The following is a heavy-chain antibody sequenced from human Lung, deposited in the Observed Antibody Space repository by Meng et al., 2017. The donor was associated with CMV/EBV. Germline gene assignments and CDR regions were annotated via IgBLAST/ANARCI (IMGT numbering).Heavy chain of an antibody. Sequence: GESLKISCAASGFTFSSYDMHWVRQATGKSLEWVSGIGTAGDTYYPGSVKGRFTISRENAKNSLYLQMNSLRAGDTAVYYCARAYGLVTGYSSGWSANWYFDLXGRGXLVTVSS. CDR3: ARAYGLVTGYSSGWSANWYFDL. V-gene: IGHV3-13*01. CDR2: IGTAGDT. CDR1: GFTFSSYD. J-gene: IGHJ2*01. D-gene: IGHD6-19*01.